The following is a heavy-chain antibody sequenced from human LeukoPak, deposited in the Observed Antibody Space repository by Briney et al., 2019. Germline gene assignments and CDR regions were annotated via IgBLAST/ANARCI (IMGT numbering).Heavy chain of an antibody. V-gene: IGHV3-64*01. CDR2: ISSNGGST. CDR3: ARGPSPVYYYMDV. Sequence: GGSLRLSCAASGFTFSSYAMHWVRQAPGKGLEYVSAISSNGGSTYYANSVKGRFTISRDNSKNTLYLQMGSLRAEDVAVYYCARGPSPVYYYMDVWGKGTTVTVSS. J-gene: IGHJ6*03. CDR1: GFTFSSYA. D-gene: IGHD2-2*01.